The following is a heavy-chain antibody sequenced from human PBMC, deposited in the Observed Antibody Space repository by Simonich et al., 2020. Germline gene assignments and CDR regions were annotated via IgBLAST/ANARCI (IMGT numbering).Heavy chain of an antibody. Sequence: QVQLVQSGAEVKKPGASVKVSCKASGYTFTGYYMHWVRQAPGQGLGWMGWINPNRGGTNYAQKFQGRVTMTRETSISTAYMELSRLRSDDTAVYYCARGRLTGDKGAFDIWGQGTMVTVSS. V-gene: IGHV1-2*02. CDR3: ARGRLTGDKGAFDI. J-gene: IGHJ3*02. CDR2: INPNRGGT. CDR1: GYTFTGYY. D-gene: IGHD7-27*01.